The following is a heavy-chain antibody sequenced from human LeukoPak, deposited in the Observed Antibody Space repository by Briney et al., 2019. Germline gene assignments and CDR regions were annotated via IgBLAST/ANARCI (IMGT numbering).Heavy chain of an antibody. V-gene: IGHV3-11*01. J-gene: IGHJ4*02. CDR2: ISSSGSTI. CDR1: GFTFSDYY. Sequence: EPGGSLRLSCAASGFTFSDYYMSWIRPAPGKGLEWVSYISSSGSTIYYADSVKGRFTISRDNAKNSLYLQMNSLRAEDTAVYYCARPNSNRSYFDYWGQGTLVTVSS. CDR3: ARPNSNRSYFDY. D-gene: IGHD1-14*01.